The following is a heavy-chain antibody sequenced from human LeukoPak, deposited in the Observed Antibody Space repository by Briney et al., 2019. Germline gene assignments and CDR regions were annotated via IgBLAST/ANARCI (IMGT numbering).Heavy chain of an antibody. CDR3: AREILRRGWFDT. J-gene: IGHJ5*02. Sequence: ASVKVSCKASGYTFTGYYMHWVRQAPGQGLEWMGWINPNSGGTNYAQKFRGRVTMTRDTSINTAYMELSRLRSDDTAVYYCAREILRRGWFDTWGQGTLITVSS. CDR2: INPNSGGT. V-gene: IGHV1-2*02. D-gene: IGHD3-16*01. CDR1: GYTFTGYY.